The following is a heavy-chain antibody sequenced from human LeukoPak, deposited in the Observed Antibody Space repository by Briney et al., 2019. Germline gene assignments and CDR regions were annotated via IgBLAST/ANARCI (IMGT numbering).Heavy chain of an antibody. Sequence: SETLSLTCTVSGGSLSSSSHYWAWIRQPPGKGLEWIANIYYSGNTYYNPSLKSRVTISVDTSKNQFSLKLSSVTAADTAVYYCARRSRPTPSTRTYYYGSGSFLVPYYFDYWGQGTLVTVSS. CDR3: ARRSRPTPSTRTYYYGSGSFLVPYYFDY. CDR2: IYYSGNT. CDR1: GGSLSSSSHY. V-gene: IGHV4-39*07. D-gene: IGHD3-10*01. J-gene: IGHJ4*02.